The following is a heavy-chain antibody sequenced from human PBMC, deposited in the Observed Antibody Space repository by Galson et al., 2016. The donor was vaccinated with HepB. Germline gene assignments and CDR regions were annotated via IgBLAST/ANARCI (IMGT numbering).Heavy chain of an antibody. CDR3: SRGSSRSGWYLHAFDI. J-gene: IGHJ3*02. D-gene: IGHD6-19*01. CDR1: GGSFSGYY. Sequence: ETRSPTCAVYGGSFSGYYWSWIRQPPGKGLEWTGEMNHSGSTKYNPSLKSRVSISVDTSKNHFSLKMSSVTPADTAVYYCSRGSSRSGWYLHAFDIWGQGTMVTVSS. V-gene: IGHV4-34*01. CDR2: MNHSGST.